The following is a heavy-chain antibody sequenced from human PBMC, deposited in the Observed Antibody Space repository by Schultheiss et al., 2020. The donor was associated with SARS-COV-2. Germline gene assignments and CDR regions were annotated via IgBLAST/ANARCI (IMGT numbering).Heavy chain of an antibody. CDR1: GFSLSDTRMG. J-gene: IGHJ3*02. D-gene: IGHD5-12*01. Sequence: SGPTLVKPTETLTLTCTVSGFSLSDTRMGVSWIRQPPGKGLEWIGEIDHSGGTNYNPSLKSRVTILVDTSKNHLSLNLTSVTAADTAVYYCARVRVVATSADAFDIWGQGTMVTVSS. CDR3: ARVRVVATSADAFDI. CDR2: IDHSGGT. V-gene: IGHV4-4*02.